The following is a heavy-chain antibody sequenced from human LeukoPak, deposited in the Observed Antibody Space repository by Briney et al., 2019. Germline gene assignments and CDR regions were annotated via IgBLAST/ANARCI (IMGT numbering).Heavy chain of an antibody. CDR1: GFTFSSYA. CDR3: AKDHGYSGYETTHY. D-gene: IGHD5-12*01. J-gene: IGHJ4*02. Sequence: PGGSLRLSCAASGFTFSSYAMSWVRQAPGKGLEWVSAISGSGGSTYYADSVKGRFTISRDNSKNTLYLQMNSLRAEDTAVYYCAKDHGYSGYETTHYWGQGTLVTVSS. V-gene: IGHV3-23*01. CDR2: ISGSGGST.